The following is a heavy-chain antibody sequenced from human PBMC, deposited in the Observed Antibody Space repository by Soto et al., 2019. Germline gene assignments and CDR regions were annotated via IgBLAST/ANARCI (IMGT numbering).Heavy chain of an antibody. V-gene: IGHV3-48*02. J-gene: IGHJ4*01. CDR1: GFSFRDHS. Sequence: LRLSCVGSGFSFRDHSMNWVRQPPGKGLQWISYISSSSENIYYADSVKGRFTVSRDNAKNTLFPQMNSLRDDDSAIYYCARLPKGSVVTGWGQGSLVTVSS. D-gene: IGHD2-21*02. CDR2: ISSSSENI. CDR3: ARLPKGSVVTG.